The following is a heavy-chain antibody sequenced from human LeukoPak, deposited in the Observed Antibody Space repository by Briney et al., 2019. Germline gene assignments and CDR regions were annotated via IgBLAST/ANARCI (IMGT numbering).Heavy chain of an antibody. Sequence: GGSLRLSCAASSFTFSKYWFHWVRQAPGKGLDWVSRIDTNGRTTDYADSVKGRFTISRDNAKNTLFLEMDSLRAEDTAVYYCARDLAGADDYWGQGTLVTVSS. CDR1: SFTFSKYW. J-gene: IGHJ4*02. D-gene: IGHD6-13*01. CDR3: ARDLAGADDY. CDR2: IDTNGRTT. V-gene: IGHV3-74*01.